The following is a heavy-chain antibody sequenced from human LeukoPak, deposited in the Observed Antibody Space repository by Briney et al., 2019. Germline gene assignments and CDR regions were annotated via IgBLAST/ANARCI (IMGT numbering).Heavy chain of an antibody. CDR2: INTKSGVT. V-gene: IGHV1-2*02. CDR3: ARDHSGGWYEAFHI. Sequence: ASVKVSCKASGYTFTDYYMHWVRQAPGQGPEWLGWINTKSGVTNYAQKFQGRVTVTRDTSITTAYMELSGLRSDDTAVYYCARDHSGGWYEAFHIWGQGTVVTVSS. CDR1: GYTFTDYY. D-gene: IGHD6-19*01. J-gene: IGHJ3*02.